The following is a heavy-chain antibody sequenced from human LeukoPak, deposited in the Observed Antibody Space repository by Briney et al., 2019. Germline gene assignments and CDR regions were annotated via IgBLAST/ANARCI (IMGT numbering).Heavy chain of an antibody. V-gene: IGHV3-49*04. CDR3: NRYCSGGSCWGDAFDI. J-gene: IGHJ3*02. Sequence: PGRSLRPSCTASGFTFGDYAMSWVRQAPGKGLEWVGFIRSKAYGGTTEYAASVKGRFTISRDDSKSIAYLQMNSPKTEDTAVYYCNRYCSGGSCWGDAFDIWGQGTMVTVSS. D-gene: IGHD2-15*01. CDR2: IRSKAYGGTT. CDR1: GFTFGDYA.